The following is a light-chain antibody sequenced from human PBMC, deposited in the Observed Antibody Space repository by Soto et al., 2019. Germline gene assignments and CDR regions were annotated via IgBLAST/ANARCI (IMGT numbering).Light chain of an antibody. Sequence: DIQMTQSPSTLSASVGDRVTITCRASQSISYWLAWYQQKPGKAPKLLIYKASTLASGVPLRFSGGGSGTVFTITISSLQPDDFATYYRQQYNSYSSTFGQGTRLEIK. V-gene: IGKV1-5*03. CDR2: KAS. J-gene: IGKJ2*01. CDR3: QQYNSYSST. CDR1: QSISYW.